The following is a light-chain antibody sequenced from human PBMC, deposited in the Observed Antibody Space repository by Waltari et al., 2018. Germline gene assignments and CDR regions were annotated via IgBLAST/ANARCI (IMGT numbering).Light chain of an antibody. J-gene: IGKJ5*01. Sequence: DIVMTQSPDSLAVSLGEMATINCKSSQSLLYRSDNTNYLGWYQQKPGMPPKLPIYWASTRESGVPDRFSGSGSGTDFTLTISSLQAEDVAVYYCQQYYSSPVTFGQGTRLEIK. CDR3: QQYYSSPVT. CDR2: WAS. V-gene: IGKV4-1*01. CDR1: QSLLYRSDNTNY.